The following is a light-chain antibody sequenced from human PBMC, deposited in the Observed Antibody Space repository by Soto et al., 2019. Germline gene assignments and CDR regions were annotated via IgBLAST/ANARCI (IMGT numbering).Light chain of an antibody. CDR1: QTVSSSY. CDR2: GAT. Sequence: PGERATLSCMASQTVSSSYLACYQQKLGQAPRLLIYGATSRATGTPDRFSGSGSGTDFTLTISRLEPEDFAVYYCQQYGSSPRTFGQGTKVDIK. V-gene: IGKV3-20*01. J-gene: IGKJ1*01. CDR3: QQYGSSPRT.